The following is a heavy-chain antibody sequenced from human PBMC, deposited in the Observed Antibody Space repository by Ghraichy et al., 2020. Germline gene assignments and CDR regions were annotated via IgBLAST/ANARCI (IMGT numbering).Heavy chain of an antibody. V-gene: IGHV2-5*01. CDR2: IYWNDDK. J-gene: IGHJ4*02. CDR1: GFSLSTSGVG. D-gene: IGHD3-3*01. CDR3: AHSDYDFWSGYIHFDY. Sequence: TLSLTLTCTFSGFSLSTSGVGVGWIRQPPGKALEWLALIYWNDDKRYSPSLKSRLTITKDTSKNQVVLTMTNMDPVDTATYYCAHSDYDFWSGYIHFDYWGQGTLVTVSP.